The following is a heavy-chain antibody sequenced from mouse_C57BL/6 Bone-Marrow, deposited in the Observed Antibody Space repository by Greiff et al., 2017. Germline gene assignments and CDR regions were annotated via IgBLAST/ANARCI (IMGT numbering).Heavy chain of an antibody. J-gene: IGHJ2*01. CDR2: ISSGGSYT. Sequence: EVNLVESGGDLVKPGGSLKLSCAASGFTFSSYGMSWVRQTPDKRLEWVATISSGGSYTYYPASVKGRFTISRDNAKNTLYLQMSSLKSEDTAMYYCARHHYGFNFDYWGQGTTLTVCS. D-gene: IGHD1-1*01. CDR3: ARHHYGFNFDY. V-gene: IGHV5-6*01. CDR1: GFTFSSYG.